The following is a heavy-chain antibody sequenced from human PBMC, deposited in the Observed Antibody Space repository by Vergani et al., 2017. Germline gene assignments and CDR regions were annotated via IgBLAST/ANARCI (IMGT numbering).Heavy chain of an antibody. CDR3: ARARGEGDACDI. V-gene: IGHV4-39*07. CDR2: IYYSGST. CDR1: GGSISSSSYY. J-gene: IGHJ3*02. Sequence: QLQLQESGPGLVKPSETLSLTCTVSGGSISSSSYYWGWIRQPPGKGLEWIGSIYYSGSTYYNPSLKSRVTISVDTSKNQFSLKLSSVTAADTAVYYCARARGEGDACDIWGQGTMVTVSS.